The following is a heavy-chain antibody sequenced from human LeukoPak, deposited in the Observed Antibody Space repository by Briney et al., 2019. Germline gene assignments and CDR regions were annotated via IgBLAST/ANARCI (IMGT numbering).Heavy chain of an antibody. CDR2: IYYSGST. CDR3: ARSTSITIFGVVIPDWFDP. CDR1: GGSISSYY. J-gene: IGHJ5*02. V-gene: IGHV4-59*12. D-gene: IGHD3-3*01. Sequence: PSETLSLTCTVSGGSISSYYWSWIRQPPGKGLEWIGYIYYSGSTNYNPSLKSRVTISVDTSKNQFSLKLSSVTAADTVVYYCARSTSITIFGVVIPDWFDPWGQGTLVTVSS.